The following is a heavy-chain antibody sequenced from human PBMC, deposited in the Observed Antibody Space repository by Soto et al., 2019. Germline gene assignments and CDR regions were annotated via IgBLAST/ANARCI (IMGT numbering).Heavy chain of an antibody. D-gene: IGHD2-8*01. J-gene: IGHJ5*01. CDR1: GDSVSSKSVA. V-gene: IGHV6-1*01. CDR3: ARLIGNSWLDS. CDR2: TYYRSKWYN. Sequence: PSQTLSLTCAISGDSVSSKSVAWNWIRQSPSRGLEWLGRTYYRSKWYNDYAVSVKSRITINPDTSNNQLSLQLNSVTPDDTAVYYCARLIGNSWLDSWGQGTLVTVSS.